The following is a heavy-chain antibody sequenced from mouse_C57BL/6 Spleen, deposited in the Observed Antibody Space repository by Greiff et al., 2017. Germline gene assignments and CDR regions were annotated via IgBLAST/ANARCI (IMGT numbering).Heavy chain of an antibody. CDR3: ARHRDYYGSRGYFDV. D-gene: IGHD1-1*01. J-gene: IGHJ1*03. CDR1: GFSLTSYG. Sequence: VKVVESGPGLVAPSQSLSITCTVSGFSLTSYGVHWVRQPPGKGLEWLVVIWSDGSTTYNSALKSRLSISKDNSKSQVFLKMNSLQTDDTAMYYCARHRDYYGSRGYFDVWGTGTTVTVSS. CDR2: IWSDGST. V-gene: IGHV2-6-1*01.